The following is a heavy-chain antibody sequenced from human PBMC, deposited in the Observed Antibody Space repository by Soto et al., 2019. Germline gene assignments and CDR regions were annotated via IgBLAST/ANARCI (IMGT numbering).Heavy chain of an antibody. D-gene: IGHD3-16*02. Sequence: PSETLSLTCAVYGGSFSGYYWSWIRQPPGKGLEWIGEINHSGSTNYNPSLESRVTISVDTSKNQFSLKLSSVTAADTAVYYCARSYDYIWGSYRYTRAFDIWGQGTMVTVSS. CDR1: GGSFSGYY. CDR3: ARSYDYIWGSYRYTRAFDI. J-gene: IGHJ3*02. V-gene: IGHV4-34*01. CDR2: INHSGST.